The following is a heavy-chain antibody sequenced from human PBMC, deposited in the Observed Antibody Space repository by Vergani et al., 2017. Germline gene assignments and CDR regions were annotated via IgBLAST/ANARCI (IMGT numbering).Heavy chain of an antibody. CDR3: ARSGYSYGPDAFDI. Sequence: QVTLTESGPALVKPTQTLTLTCTFSGFSLSTSGMRVSWIRQPPGKALEWLAHIFSNDEKSYSTSLKSRLTISKDTSKSQVVLTMTNMDPVDTATYYCARSGYSYGPDAFDIWGQGTMVTVSS. V-gene: IGHV2-26*01. CDR1: GFSLSTSGMR. D-gene: IGHD5-18*01. CDR2: IFSNDEK. J-gene: IGHJ3*02.